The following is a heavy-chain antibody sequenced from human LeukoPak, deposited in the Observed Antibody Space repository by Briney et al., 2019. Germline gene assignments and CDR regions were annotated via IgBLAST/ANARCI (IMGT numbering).Heavy chain of an antibody. CDR3: ARALYYYSSSAYPRPFDV. CDR1: GFNFDEYA. CDR2: ISSSSVAK. J-gene: IGHJ3*01. D-gene: IGHD3-22*01. Sequence: GGSLRLSCIASGFNFDEYAMDWVRQVPGKGLEWVTGISSSSVAKAYADSVKGRFTISRVNAKNSLLLQMTSLRAEDTGLYYCARALYYYSSSAYPRPFDVWGQGTMVTVSS. V-gene: IGHV3-9*01.